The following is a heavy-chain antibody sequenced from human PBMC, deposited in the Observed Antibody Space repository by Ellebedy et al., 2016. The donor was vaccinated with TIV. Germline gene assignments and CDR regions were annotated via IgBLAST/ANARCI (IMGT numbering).Heavy chain of an antibody. D-gene: IGHD3-16*01. V-gene: IGHV4-59*01. CDR2: ISDSGST. CDR1: GGSINSYY. CDR3: ARDGGVLSDYYYYTMDV. J-gene: IGHJ6*02. Sequence: MPSETLSLTCTVSGGSINSYYWSWIRQPPGKGLEWIGYISDSGSTNYNPSLKSRVFISVDTSKTQFSLRLSSVTAADTAVYYCARDGGVLSDYYYYTMDVWGQGTTVTVSS.